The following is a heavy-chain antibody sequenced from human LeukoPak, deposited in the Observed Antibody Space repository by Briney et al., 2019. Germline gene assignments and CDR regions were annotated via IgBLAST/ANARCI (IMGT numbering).Heavy chain of an antibody. J-gene: IGHJ5*02. D-gene: IGHD2-15*01. CDR1: GGSISSGGYS. Sequence: SETLSLTCAVSGGSISSGGYSWSWIRQPPGKGLEWIVYIYHSGSTYYNPSLKSRVTISVDRSKNQFSLKLSSVTAADTAVYYCARSNWGRCSGGSCYSNWFDPWGQGTLVTVSS. V-gene: IGHV4-30-2*01. CDR3: ARSNWGRCSGGSCYSNWFDP. CDR2: IYHSGST.